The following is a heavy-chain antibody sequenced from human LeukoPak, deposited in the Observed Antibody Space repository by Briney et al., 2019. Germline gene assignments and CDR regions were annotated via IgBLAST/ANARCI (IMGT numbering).Heavy chain of an antibody. CDR1: GYTFTSYY. CDR2: INPSGGST. D-gene: IGHD3-22*01. J-gene: IGHJ3*02. Sequence: GASVKVSCKASGYTFTSYYLYWVRQAPGQGLEWMGLINPSGGSTRCAQKFQGRVTMTRDTSTSTVYMELSSLRSEDTAVYYCARGVHKFYYDRSGYQPYAFDIWGQGTMVTISS. CDR3: ARGVHKFYYDRSGYQPYAFDI. V-gene: IGHV1-46*01.